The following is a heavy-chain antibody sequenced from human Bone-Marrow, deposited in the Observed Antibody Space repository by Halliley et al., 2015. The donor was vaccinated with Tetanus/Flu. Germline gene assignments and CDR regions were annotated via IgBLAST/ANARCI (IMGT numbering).Heavy chain of an antibody. CDR3: ASLGDLDY. V-gene: IGHV4-59*01. CDR2: ISYSGST. J-gene: IGHJ4*02. Sequence: LRLSCTVSGGSISRYFWNWIRQPPGKGLQWIGYISYSGSTNYNPSLKSRVAISVDTSQNQFSLKLSSVTAADTAVYYCASLGDLDYWGQGTLVTVSS. CDR1: GGSISRYF.